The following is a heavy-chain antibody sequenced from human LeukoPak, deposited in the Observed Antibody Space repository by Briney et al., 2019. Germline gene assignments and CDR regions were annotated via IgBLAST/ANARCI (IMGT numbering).Heavy chain of an antibody. J-gene: IGHJ4*02. CDR3: ARAPKVGVQLERRPEYYFDY. CDR1: GYTFTSYD. D-gene: IGHD1-1*01. Sequence: ASVKVSCKASGYTFTSYDINWVRQATGQGLEWMGWMNPNSGNTGYAQKFQGRVTMTRNTSISTAYMELSSLRSEDTAVYYRARAPKVGVQLERRPEYYFDYWGQGTLVTVSS. CDR2: MNPNSGNT. V-gene: IGHV1-8*01.